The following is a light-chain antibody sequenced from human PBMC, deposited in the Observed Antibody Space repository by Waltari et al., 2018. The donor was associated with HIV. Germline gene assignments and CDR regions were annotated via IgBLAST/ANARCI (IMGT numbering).Light chain of an antibody. V-gene: IGLV3-25*03. CDR2: KDN. CDR3: QSADSTGSYPDV. CDR1: ALPNQY. Sequence: SYELTQPPSVSVSPGQKARITCSGDALPNQYAYWYQQKPGQAPLLVIYKDNERPSGIPERFSGSSSGTTVTLTISGVHTEDEADYYCQSADSTGSYPDVFGTGTKVTVL. J-gene: IGLJ1*01.